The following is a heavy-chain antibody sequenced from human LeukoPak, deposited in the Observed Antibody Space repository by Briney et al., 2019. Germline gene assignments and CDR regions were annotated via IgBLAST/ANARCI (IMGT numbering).Heavy chain of an antibody. D-gene: IGHD6-13*01. Sequence: ASVKVSCKASGYTFTGYYMHWVRQAPGQGLEWMGRINPNSGGTNYAQKFQGRVTMTRDTSISTAYMELSRLRSDDTAVYYCASEASSWYVSIDYWGQGTLVTVSS. J-gene: IGHJ4*02. CDR3: ASEASSWYVSIDY. V-gene: IGHV1-2*06. CDR2: INPNSGGT. CDR1: GYTFTGYY.